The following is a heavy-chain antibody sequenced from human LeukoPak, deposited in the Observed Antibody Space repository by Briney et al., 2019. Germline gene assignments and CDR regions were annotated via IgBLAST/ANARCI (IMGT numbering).Heavy chain of an antibody. CDR1: GGSISGSDYY. CDR2: VYYSGST. CDR3: ARQTRYWDFDY. Sequence: SETLSLTCTVSGGSISGSDYYWGWIRQPPGKGLEWIGNVYYSGSTYYNSSLKSRFTISVDTSKNHFSLRLSSVTATDTAVYYCARQTRYWDFDYWGQGTLVTVSS. V-gene: IGHV4-39*01. D-gene: IGHD1-26*01. J-gene: IGHJ4*02.